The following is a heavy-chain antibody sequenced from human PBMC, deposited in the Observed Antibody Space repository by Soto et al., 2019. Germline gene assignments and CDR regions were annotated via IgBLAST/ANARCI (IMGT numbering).Heavy chain of an antibody. V-gene: IGHV3-30*18. CDR2: ISYDGSNK. CDR1: GFTFSSYG. CDR3: AKDQFGYYDFWSGYAFDY. D-gene: IGHD3-3*01. Sequence: GGSLRLSCAASGFTFSSYGMHWVRQAPGKGLEWVAVISYDGSNKYYADSVKGRFTISRDNSKNTLYLQMNSLRAEDTAVYYCAKDQFGYYDFWSGYAFDYWGQGTLVTV. J-gene: IGHJ4*02.